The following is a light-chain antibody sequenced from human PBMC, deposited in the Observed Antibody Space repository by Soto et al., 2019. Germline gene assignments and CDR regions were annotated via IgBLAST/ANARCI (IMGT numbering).Light chain of an antibody. Sequence: DIQMTQSPSTLSASVGDRVTITCRASQSISSSLAWYQQRPGKAPKLLIYDASSLESGVPLRFSGSGSGPEFTLTINSLQPDDFATYYCQQYNSYWTFGQGTKVDIK. J-gene: IGKJ1*01. CDR1: QSISSS. CDR3: QQYNSYWT. CDR2: DAS. V-gene: IGKV1-5*01.